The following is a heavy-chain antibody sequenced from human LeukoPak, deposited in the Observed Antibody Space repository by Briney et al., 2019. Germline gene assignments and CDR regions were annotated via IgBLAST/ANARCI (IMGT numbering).Heavy chain of an antibody. Sequence: GGSLRLSCAASGFTLSSHSFNWVRQAPGKGLEWVSSISGSSSYICYADSLKGRFTISRDDAKNSLFLQMNSLRAEDTAVYYCARWGYCSGGNCYIDYWGQGTLVTVSS. D-gene: IGHD2-15*01. CDR1: GFTLSSHS. V-gene: IGHV3-21*01. CDR3: ARWGYCSGGNCYIDY. J-gene: IGHJ4*02. CDR2: ISGSSSYI.